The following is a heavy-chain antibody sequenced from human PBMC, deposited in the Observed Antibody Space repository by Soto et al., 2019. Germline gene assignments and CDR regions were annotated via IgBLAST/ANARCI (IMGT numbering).Heavy chain of an antibody. Sequence: QVQLVQSGPEVKKSGSSVKVSCKLSGGTFTTDTISWLRRAPGQGLEWMGRIIPILGTGNYAQKFQGRVTITDDKSTNTGCMEWSSLTSDDTAVYYCARGEGSYNMGTFPFCYRDVWGNGTTVTVSS. D-gene: IGHD2-15*01. CDR2: IIPILGTG. V-gene: IGHV1-69*08. J-gene: IGHJ6*04. CDR1: GGTFTTDT. CDR3: ARGEGSYNMGTFPFCYRDV.